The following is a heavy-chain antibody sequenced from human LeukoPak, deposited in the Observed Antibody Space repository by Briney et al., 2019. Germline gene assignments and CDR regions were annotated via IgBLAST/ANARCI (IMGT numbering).Heavy chain of an antibody. CDR3: AGLEGRYSTDWFYFFDY. V-gene: IGHV4-4*02. Sequence: PSETLSLTCIVSGGSISSLNLWSWLRQPPGKGLEWIGEMYLGGTTNFNPFLKSRVTILIDKSKNQLSLQLTSVTAADTAVYYCAGLEGRYSTDWFYFFDYWGQGALVTVSS. J-gene: IGHJ4*02. CDR2: MYLGGTT. CDR1: GGSISSLNL. D-gene: IGHD6-19*01.